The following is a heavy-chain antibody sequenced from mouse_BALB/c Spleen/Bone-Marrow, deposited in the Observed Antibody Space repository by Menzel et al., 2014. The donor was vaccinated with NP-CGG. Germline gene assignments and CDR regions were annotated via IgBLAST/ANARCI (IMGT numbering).Heavy chain of an antibody. CDR1: GYSITSGYY. CDR2: ISYDGSN. Sequence: ESGPGLVKPSQSLSLTCSVTGYSITSGYYWNWIRQFPGNKLEWMGYISYDGSNNYNPSLKNRISITRDTPKNQFFLKLNSVTTEDTATYYCARGGYDGRGFAYWGQGTLVTVSA. J-gene: IGHJ3*01. V-gene: IGHV3-6*02. D-gene: IGHD2-14*01. CDR3: ARGGYDGRGFAY.